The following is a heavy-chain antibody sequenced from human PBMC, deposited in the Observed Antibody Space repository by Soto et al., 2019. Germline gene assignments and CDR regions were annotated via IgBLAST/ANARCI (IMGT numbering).Heavy chain of an antibody. V-gene: IGHV4-39*01. J-gene: IGHJ4*02. Sequence: QLQLQESGPGLVKPSETLSLTCTVSAGSISSSPYYWGWIRQPPGKGLEWIGNIYYNVNTLYNPSLKSRVSISSDTSKIQFSLKLSCVTAADTAVYYCARHGPLSNNWNQLEYWGQGTLVTVSS. CDR3: ARHGPLSNNWNQLEY. CDR2: IYYNVNT. D-gene: IGHD1-1*01. CDR1: AGSISSSPYY.